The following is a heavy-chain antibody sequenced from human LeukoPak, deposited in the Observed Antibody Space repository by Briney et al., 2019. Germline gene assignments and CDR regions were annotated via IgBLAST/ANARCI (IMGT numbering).Heavy chain of an antibody. D-gene: IGHD4-17*01. Sequence: GGSQRLSCAVSGFTFSTYAMNWVRQAPGKGLEWVSYISSSSRTIHYADSVKGRFTISRDNAKNSLYLQMNSLRAEDTAVYYCTRPSYGDAPYVDYWGQGTLVTVSS. CDR1: GFTFSTYA. CDR2: ISSSSRTI. J-gene: IGHJ4*02. CDR3: TRPSYGDAPYVDY. V-gene: IGHV3-48*04.